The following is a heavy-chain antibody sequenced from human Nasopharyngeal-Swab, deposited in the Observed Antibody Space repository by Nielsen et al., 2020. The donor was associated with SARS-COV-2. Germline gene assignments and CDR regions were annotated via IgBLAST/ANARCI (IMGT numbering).Heavy chain of an antibody. CDR1: GFTFSTYA. D-gene: IGHD1-26*01. CDR2: IGGSGVTT. V-gene: IGHV3-23*01. CDR3: AKALTSSGSYFLFDN. Sequence: GESLKISCAASGFTFSTYAMSWVRQAPGTGMERVASIGGSGVTTYYADSVKGRFTISRDNSKNTLFLQLNSPRAEDTAAYYCAKALTSSGSYFLFDNWGQGTLVTVSS. J-gene: IGHJ4*02.